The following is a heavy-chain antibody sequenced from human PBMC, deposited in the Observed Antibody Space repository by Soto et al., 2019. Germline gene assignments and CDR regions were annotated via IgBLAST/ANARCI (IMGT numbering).Heavy chain of an antibody. V-gene: IGHV3-11*01. Sequence: PGGALRLSCAASGFTFRDFYMSWIRQTPGKGLEWISYISTGGSSIFYADSVKGRFTISRDNAKDSHYLQMTSLRGDDPAVYYCARLTPAGSHCYFDLWGRGMLVTVSS. CDR1: GFTFRDFY. J-gene: IGHJ2*01. CDR3: ARLTPAGSHCYFDL. CDR2: ISTGGSSI. D-gene: IGHD2-15*01.